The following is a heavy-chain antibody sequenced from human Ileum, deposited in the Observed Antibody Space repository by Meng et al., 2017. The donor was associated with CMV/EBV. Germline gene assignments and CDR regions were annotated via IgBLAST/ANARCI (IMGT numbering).Heavy chain of an antibody. Sequence: GGSLRLSCAASGFTFGIYWMHWVRQAPGKGLVWVSRINPDGTTTNYADSVKGRFTISRDNAKNTLYLQMSGLRVEDTAVYYCARDWSGYIDYWGQGNLVTVSS. J-gene: IGHJ4*02. CDR3: ARDWSGYIDY. CDR2: INPDGTTT. D-gene: IGHD3-3*01. CDR1: GFTFGIYW. V-gene: IGHV3-74*01.